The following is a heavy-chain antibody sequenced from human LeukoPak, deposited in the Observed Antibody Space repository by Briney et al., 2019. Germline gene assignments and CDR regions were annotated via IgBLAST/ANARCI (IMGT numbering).Heavy chain of an antibody. D-gene: IGHD3-3*01. Sequence: SETLSLTCAVYGGSFSGYYWSWIRQPPGKGLEWIGEINHSGSTNYNPSLKSRVTISVDTSKNQFSLKLSSVTAADTAVYYCASSGYYGSRLGYWGQGTLVTVSS. J-gene: IGHJ4*02. CDR2: INHSGST. CDR3: ASSGYYGSRLGY. CDR1: GGSFSGYY. V-gene: IGHV4-34*01.